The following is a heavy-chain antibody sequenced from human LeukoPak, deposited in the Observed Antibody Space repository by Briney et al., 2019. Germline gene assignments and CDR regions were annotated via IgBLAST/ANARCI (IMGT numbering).Heavy chain of an antibody. Sequence: GASVKVSCKASGYTFTGYYMHWVRQAPGQGLEWMGWINPNSGGTNYAQKFQGRVTMTRDTSTSTVYMELSSLRSEDTAVYYCARTGYCSGGSCYPFDYWGQGTLVTVSS. V-gene: IGHV1-2*02. D-gene: IGHD2-15*01. J-gene: IGHJ4*02. CDR3: ARTGYCSGGSCYPFDY. CDR1: GYTFTGYY. CDR2: INPNSGGT.